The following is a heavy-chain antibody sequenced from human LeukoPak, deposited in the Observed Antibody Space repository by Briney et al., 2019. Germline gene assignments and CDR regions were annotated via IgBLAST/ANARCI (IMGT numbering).Heavy chain of an antibody. D-gene: IGHD3-22*01. Sequence: GGSLRLSCAASGFTFSDYYMSWIRQAPGEGLEWVSYISSSGSTIYYADSVKGRFTISRDNAKNSLYLQMNSLRAEDTAVYYCARVLFPHYYDSSGYFFQHWGQGTLVTVSS. CDR3: ARVLFPHYYDSSGYFFQH. J-gene: IGHJ1*01. CDR2: ISSSGSTI. V-gene: IGHV3-11*01. CDR1: GFTFSDYY.